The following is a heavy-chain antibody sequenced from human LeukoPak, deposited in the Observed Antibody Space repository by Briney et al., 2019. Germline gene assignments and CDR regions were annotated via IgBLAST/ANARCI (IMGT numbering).Heavy chain of an antibody. CDR3: ARDSGTRGYSYGYPIPDY. CDR1: GFTFSSYG. J-gene: IGHJ4*02. CDR2: ISSSSSTI. V-gene: IGHV3-48*01. Sequence: GGSLRLSCAASGFTFSSYGMTWVRQAPGKGLEWVSYISSSSSTIYYADSVKGRFTISRDNAKNSLYLQMNSLRAEDTAVYYCARDSGTRGYSYGYPIPDYWGQGTLVTVSS. D-gene: IGHD5-18*01.